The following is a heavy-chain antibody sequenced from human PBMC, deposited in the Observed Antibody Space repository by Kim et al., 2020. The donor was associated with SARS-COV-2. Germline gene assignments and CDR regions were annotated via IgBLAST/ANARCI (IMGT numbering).Heavy chain of an antibody. CDR2: IYHSGST. CDR3: ASGFEHYYGSGSLD. CDR1: GGSISSSNW. D-gene: IGHD3-10*01. Sequence: LRRTLSLTCAVSGGSISSSNWWSWVRQPPGKGLEWIGEIYHSGSTNYNPSLKSRVTISVDKSKNQFSLKLSSVTAADTAVYYCASGFEHYYGSGSLDWGQGTLVTVSS. J-gene: IGHJ4*02. V-gene: IGHV4-4*02.